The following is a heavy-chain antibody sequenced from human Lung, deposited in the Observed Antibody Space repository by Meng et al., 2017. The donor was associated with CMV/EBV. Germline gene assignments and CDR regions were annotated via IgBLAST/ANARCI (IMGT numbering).Heavy chain of an antibody. CDR2: MNPNSGNT. J-gene: IGHJ6*01. Sequence: ASFXIFXSASGYTSTTCDINWLRQATGRGLQWMGWMNPNSGNTGYAQKFQGRVTITRNTSISTPYMELSSLRSEDTAVYYCARATPLGYCSSTSCYTQDAYNGMAAWXQGNXV. CDR1: GYTSTTCD. CDR3: ARATPLGYCSSTSCYTQDAYNGMAA. D-gene: IGHD2-2*02. V-gene: IGHV1-8*03.